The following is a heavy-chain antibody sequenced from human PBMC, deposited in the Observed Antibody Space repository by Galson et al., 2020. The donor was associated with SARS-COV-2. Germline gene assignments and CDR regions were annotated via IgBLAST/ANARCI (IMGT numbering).Heavy chain of an antibody. D-gene: IGHD2-2*01. Sequence: SETLSLTCSASGCPISTGSQYWSWIRQPAGKGLEYIVRTFTSCTTNYNPSLKSRVTISVDKSKNQFSLKVSSVTAADTAVYYCARISSWDYYYYGMDVWGQGTTVTVSS. V-gene: IGHV4-61*02. J-gene: IGHJ6*02. CDR2: TFTSCTT. CDR3: ARISSWDYYYYGMDV. CDR1: GCPISTGSQY.